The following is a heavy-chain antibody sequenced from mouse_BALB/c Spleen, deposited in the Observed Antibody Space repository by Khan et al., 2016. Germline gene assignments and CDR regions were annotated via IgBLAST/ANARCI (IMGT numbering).Heavy chain of an antibody. J-gene: IGHJ1*01. CDR1: GYSITSDYA. Sequence: EVKLEESGPGLVKPSLSLSLTCTVTGYSITSDYAWNWFRQFPGNTLEWMGYIIYSVTTSYNPSLKSRVSITRDTSKNQFFLQLNSVTPEDTATDFCVRHQLAEWYFDGWGAGTTVTVSS. CDR3: VRHQLAEWYFDG. D-gene: IGHD4-1*02. CDR2: IIYSVTT. V-gene: IGHV3-2*02.